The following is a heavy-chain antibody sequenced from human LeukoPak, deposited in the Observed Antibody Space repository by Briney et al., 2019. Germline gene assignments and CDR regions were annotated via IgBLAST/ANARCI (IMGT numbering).Heavy chain of an antibody. CDR2: IYYSGST. CDR1: GGSFSGYY. J-gene: IGHJ6*02. V-gene: IGHV4-34*01. CDR3: RTSKGLYYYYNMDV. D-gene: IGHD1-1*01. Sequence: SETLSLTCAVYGGSFSGYYWSWIRQPPGKGLEWIGSIYYSGSTYYNPSLKSRVTISVDTSKNQFSLKLSSVTAADTAVYYCRTSKGLYYYYNMDVWGQGTTVTVSS.